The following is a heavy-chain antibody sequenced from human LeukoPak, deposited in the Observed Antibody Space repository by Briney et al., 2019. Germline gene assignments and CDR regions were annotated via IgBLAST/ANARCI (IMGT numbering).Heavy chain of an antibody. V-gene: IGHV1-69*13. D-gene: IGHD2-15*01. CDR2: IIPIFGTA. J-gene: IGHJ5*02. CDR3: ARANVVVVAAGWFDP. Sequence: SVKVSCKASGGTFSSYAISWVRQAPGQGLEWMGGIIPIFGTANYAQKFQGRVTISADESTSTAYMELSSLRSEDTAVYYCARANVVVVAAGWFDPWGQGTLVTVSS. CDR1: GGTFSSYA.